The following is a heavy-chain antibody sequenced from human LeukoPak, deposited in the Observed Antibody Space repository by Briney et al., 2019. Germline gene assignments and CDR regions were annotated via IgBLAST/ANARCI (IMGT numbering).Heavy chain of an antibody. CDR1: GGSFSVYY. CDR3: ARRGNLWAR. Sequence: TSETLSLTCAVYGGSFSVYYWSWIRQPPGKGLEWIGEINHSGSTNYNPSLKSRVTISVDTSKNQFSLTLSSVTAADTAVYYCARRGNLWARWGQGTLVTVSS. D-gene: IGHD2/OR15-2a*01. V-gene: IGHV4-34*01. J-gene: IGHJ4*02. CDR2: INHSGST.